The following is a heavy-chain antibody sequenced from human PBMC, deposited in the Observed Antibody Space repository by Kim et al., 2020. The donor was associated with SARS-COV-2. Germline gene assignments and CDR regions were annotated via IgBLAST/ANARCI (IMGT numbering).Heavy chain of an antibody. D-gene: IGHD1-1*01. Sequence: YDPALKTRVTISVDTSKNQFSLKLSSVTAADTAVYYCARRRTGTRGFDYWGQGTLVTVSS. V-gene: IGHV4-39*01. CDR3: ARRRTGTRGFDY. J-gene: IGHJ4*02.